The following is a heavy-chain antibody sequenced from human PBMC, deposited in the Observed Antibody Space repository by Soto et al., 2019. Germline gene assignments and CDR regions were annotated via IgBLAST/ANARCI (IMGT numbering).Heavy chain of an antibody. CDR3: ARDSWVGYRSTYYYYYGMDV. CDR2: IKQDGSEK. V-gene: IGHV3-7*05. J-gene: IGHJ6*02. Sequence: GGSLRLSCAASGFTFSSYWMSWVRQAPGKGLEWVANIKQDGSEKYYVDSVKGRFTISRDNAKNSLYLQMNSLRAEDTAVYYCARDSWVGYRSTYYYYYGMDVWGQGTTVTV. D-gene: IGHD6-13*01. CDR1: GFTFSSYW.